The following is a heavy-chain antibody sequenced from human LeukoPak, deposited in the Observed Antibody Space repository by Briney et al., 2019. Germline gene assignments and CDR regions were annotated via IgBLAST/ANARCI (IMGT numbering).Heavy chain of an antibody. V-gene: IGHV3-23*01. D-gene: IGHD2-2*01. CDR1: GFTFSSYA. CDR3: AREYCSSTSCYSLDY. Sequence: GGSLRLSCAASGFTFSSYAMSWLRQAPGKGREWVSDISCSGGSTYYADSVKGRFTISRDNAKNSLYLQMNSLRAEDTAVYYCAREYCSSTSCYSLDYWGQGTLVTVSS. CDR2: ISCSGGST. J-gene: IGHJ4*02.